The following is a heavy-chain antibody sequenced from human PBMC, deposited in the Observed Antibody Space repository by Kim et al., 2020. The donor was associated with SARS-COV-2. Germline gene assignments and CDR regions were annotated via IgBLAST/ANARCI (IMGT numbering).Heavy chain of an antibody. CDR1: GFTFSSYD. V-gene: IGHV3-13*01. CDR2: IGTAGDT. Sequence: GGSLRLSCAASGFTFSSYDMHWVRQATGKGLEWVSAIGTAGDTYDPGSVKGRFTISRENAKNSLYLQMNSLRAGDTAVYYCARAPKESGYGPYYYYYGMDVWGQGTTVTVSS. CDR3: ARAPKESGYGPYYYYYGMDV. J-gene: IGHJ6*02. D-gene: IGHD3-16*01.